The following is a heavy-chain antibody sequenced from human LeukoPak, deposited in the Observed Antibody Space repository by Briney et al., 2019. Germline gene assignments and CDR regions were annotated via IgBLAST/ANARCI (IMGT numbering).Heavy chain of an antibody. J-gene: IGHJ4*02. D-gene: IGHD3-16*01. CDR3: AKGGNGYVDY. CDR1: RYTFTHYA. CDR2: ITAYNGNT. Sequence: APVRVSCKPSRYTFTHYAISRVGQAPRPPREGMGWITAYNGNTNHAPTLQGRVTMTTDTSTRTAYMELRSRRSDDTAVYYGAKGGNGYVDYWGQGTLVTVSS. V-gene: IGHV1-18*04.